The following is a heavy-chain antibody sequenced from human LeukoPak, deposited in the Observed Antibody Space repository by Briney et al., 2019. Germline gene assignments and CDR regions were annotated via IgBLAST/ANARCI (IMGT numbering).Heavy chain of an antibody. V-gene: IGHV4-59*01. CDR1: GGSISSYY. D-gene: IGHD2-21*01. J-gene: IGHJ4*02. CDR3: ARVGGGDCFDY. CDR2: IYYSGST. Sequence: SATLSLTCTVSGGSISSYYWSWIRQPPGKGLEWIGYIYYSGSTNYNPSLKSRVTISVDTSKNQFSLKLSSVTAADTAVYYCARVGGGDCFDYWGQGTLVTVSS.